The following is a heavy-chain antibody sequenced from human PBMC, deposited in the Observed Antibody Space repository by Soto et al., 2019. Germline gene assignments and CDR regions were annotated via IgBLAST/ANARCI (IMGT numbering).Heavy chain of an antibody. CDR1: GGTFSSYT. D-gene: IGHD4-17*01. CDR3: ARDPYDYGDYGYYYGMDV. J-gene: IGHJ6*02. V-gene: IGHV1-69*08. CDR2: IIPILGIA. Sequence: QVQLVQSGAEVKKPGSSVKVSCKASGGTFSSYTISWVRQAPGQGLEWMGRIIPILGIANYAQKFQGRVTITADKATSTAYMELSSLRSEDTAVYYCARDPYDYGDYGYYYGMDVWGQGTTVTVSS.